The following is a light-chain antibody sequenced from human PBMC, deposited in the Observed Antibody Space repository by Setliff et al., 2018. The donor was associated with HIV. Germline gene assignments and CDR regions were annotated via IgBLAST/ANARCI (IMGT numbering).Light chain of an antibody. CDR2: EVS. Sequence: LTQPASVSGSPGQSITISCTGTSSDVGAYNYVSWYQQYPGKAPKLMIYEVSNRPSGVSNRFSGSKSGNTASLTISGLQAEDEADYYCCSYTSRNTDVFGTGTK. J-gene: IGLJ1*01. CDR1: SSDVGAYNY. V-gene: IGLV2-14*01. CDR3: CSYTSRNTDV.